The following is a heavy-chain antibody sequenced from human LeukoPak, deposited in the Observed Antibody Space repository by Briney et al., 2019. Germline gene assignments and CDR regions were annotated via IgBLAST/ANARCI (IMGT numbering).Heavy chain of an antibody. J-gene: IGHJ4*02. D-gene: IGHD3-9*01. CDR2: ISSSSSYI. Sequence: GGSLRLSCAASGFTFSSYSMNWVRQAPGKGLEWVSSISSSSSYIYYADSVKGRFTISRDNAKNSLYLQMNSLRAEDTAVYYCAREFKYYDILTGPPGTFDYWGQGTLVTVSS. CDR1: GFTFSSYS. V-gene: IGHV3-21*01. CDR3: AREFKYYDILTGPPGTFDY.